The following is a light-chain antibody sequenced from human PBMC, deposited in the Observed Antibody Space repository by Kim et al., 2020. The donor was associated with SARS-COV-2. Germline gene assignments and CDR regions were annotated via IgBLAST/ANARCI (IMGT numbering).Light chain of an antibody. CDR2: GDG. CDR1: NIVSKN. Sequence: ATGTKARITCGGNNIVSKNVHWYQQKPGQAPVLVIYGDGNRPAGIPERFSGSNSGNTATLTISRAQAGDEADYYCQVWDSSTAHYVFGTGTKVTVL. J-gene: IGLJ1*01. CDR3: QVWDSSTAHYV. V-gene: IGLV3-9*01.